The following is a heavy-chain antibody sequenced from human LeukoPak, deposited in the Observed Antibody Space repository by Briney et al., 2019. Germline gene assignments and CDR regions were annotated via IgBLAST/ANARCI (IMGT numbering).Heavy chain of an antibody. CDR1: GGSLSSYY. Sequence: SETLSLTCTVSGGSLSSYYWSWIRQPPGKGLEWIGYIYYSGSTKYNPSLTSGGTISVEKSKNQFSLKLSSVTAADTAVYYCARVPVVPAANDYYYYYCMDVWGQGTTVTVSS. J-gene: IGHJ6*02. V-gene: IGHV4-59*01. CDR2: IYYSGST. CDR3: ARVPVVPAANDYYYYYCMDV. D-gene: IGHD2-2*01.